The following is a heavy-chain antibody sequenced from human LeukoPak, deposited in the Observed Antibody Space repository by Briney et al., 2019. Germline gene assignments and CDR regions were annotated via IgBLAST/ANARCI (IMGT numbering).Heavy chain of an antibody. J-gene: IGHJ4*02. CDR3: AKGLVQQQLYFDY. D-gene: IGHD6-13*01. CDR2: ISGSGGST. CDR1: GFTFSSYA. V-gene: IGHV3-23*01. Sequence: PGGSLRLSCAASGFTFSSYAMSWVRQAPGKGLEWVSAISGSGGSTYYADSVRGRFTISRDNSKNTLYPQMNSLRAEDTAVYYSAKGLVQQQLYFDYWGQGTLVTVSS.